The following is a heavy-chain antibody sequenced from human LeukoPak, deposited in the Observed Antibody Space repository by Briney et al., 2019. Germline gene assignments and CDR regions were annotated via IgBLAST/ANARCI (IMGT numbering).Heavy chain of an antibody. CDR1: RGTFSSYA. J-gene: IGHJ3*02. CDR3: ARKGYCSGGSCYSRGAFDI. V-gene: IGHV1-69*05. Sequence: SVKVSCKASRGTFSSYAISWVRQAPGQGLEWMGGIIPIFGTANYAQKFQGRVTITTDESTSTAYMELSSLRSEDTAVYYCARKGYCSGGSCYSRGAFDIWGQGTMVTVSS. CDR2: IIPIFGTA. D-gene: IGHD2-15*01.